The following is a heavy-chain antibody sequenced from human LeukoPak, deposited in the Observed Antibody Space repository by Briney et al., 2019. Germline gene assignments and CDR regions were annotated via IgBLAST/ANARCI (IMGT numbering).Heavy chain of an antibody. Sequence: GGSLRLSCAASGFTFSDYDMNWVRQAPGKGLEWVSPITSTSSYLYYADSVKGRFTISRDNAKNSLYLQMNSLRAEDTAVYYCTPLHDSKVDSAPFDYWGQGTLVTVSS. CDR1: GFTFSDYD. CDR3: TPLHDSKVDSAPFDY. V-gene: IGHV3-21*01. D-gene: IGHD3-22*01. J-gene: IGHJ4*02. CDR2: ITSTSSYL.